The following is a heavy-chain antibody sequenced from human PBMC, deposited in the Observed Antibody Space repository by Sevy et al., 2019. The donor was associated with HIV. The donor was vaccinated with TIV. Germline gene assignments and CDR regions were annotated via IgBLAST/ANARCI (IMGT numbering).Heavy chain of an antibody. Sequence: GGSLRLSCAASGFTFNTHAMNWVRQAPGKGLEWVSVISGPGYGTNYGDSVKGRFTISRDNSTNTRFLQMNSLQDDDTAVDYCAKALNPALESMLEVNLRSLKGFDVWGQGTMVTVSS. CDR1: GFTFNTHA. CDR2: ISGPGYGT. J-gene: IGHJ3*01. CDR3: AKALNPALESMLEVNLRSLKGFDV. V-gene: IGHV3-23*01. D-gene: IGHD1-1*01.